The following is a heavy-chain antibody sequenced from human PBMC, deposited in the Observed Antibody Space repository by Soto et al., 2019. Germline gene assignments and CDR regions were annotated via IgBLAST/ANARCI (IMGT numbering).Heavy chain of an antibody. D-gene: IGHD1-26*01. Sequence: PGGSLGLSCAASGFTFSSYAMSWVRQAPGKGLEWVSAISGSGGSTYYEDSVKGRFTISRDNSKNTLYLKMNSLRAEDTAVYYCAKTPDSGSYQGYYFAYWGQGTLVIVSS. CDR1: GFTFSSYA. J-gene: IGHJ4*02. CDR2: ISGSGGST. CDR3: AKTPDSGSYQGYYFAY. V-gene: IGHV3-23*01.